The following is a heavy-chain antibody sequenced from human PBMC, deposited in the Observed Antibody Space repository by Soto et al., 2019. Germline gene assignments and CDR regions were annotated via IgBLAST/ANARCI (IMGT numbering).Heavy chain of an antibody. CDR2: IYYSGST. D-gene: IGHD4-4*01. Sequence: SETLSLTCTVSGGSISSYYWSWIRQPPGKGLEWIGYIYYSGSTNYNPSPKSRVIISVDTSKNQFSLSLSSVTAADTAVYYCARHAPGVTPYWGQGTLVTVSS. V-gene: IGHV4-59*08. CDR1: GGSISSYY. J-gene: IGHJ4*02. CDR3: ARHAPGVTPY.